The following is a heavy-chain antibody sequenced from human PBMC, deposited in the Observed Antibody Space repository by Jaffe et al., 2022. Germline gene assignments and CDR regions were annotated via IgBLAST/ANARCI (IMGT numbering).Heavy chain of an antibody. V-gene: IGHV4-59*08. CDR2: IYYTGST. CDR1: GGSISRDY. D-gene: IGHD2-15*01. J-gene: IGHJ3*02. CDR3: ARRVVVVPSTHDAFDI. Sequence: QVQLQESGPGLVKPSETLSLTCTVSGGSISRDYWNWIRQPPGGGLEWIGYIYYTGSTKYNPSVQSRVTISGDTSKNQFSLRLTSVTAADTAVYYCARRVVVVPSTHDAFDIWGPGTMVTVSP.